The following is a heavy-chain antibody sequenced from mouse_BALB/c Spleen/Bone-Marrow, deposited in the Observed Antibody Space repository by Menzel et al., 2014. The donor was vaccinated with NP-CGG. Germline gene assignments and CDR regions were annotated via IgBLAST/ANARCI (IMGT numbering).Heavy chain of an antibody. Sequence: VQLKESGGGLVQPGGSLKLSCAASGFTFSSYTVSWVRQTPEKRLEWVAYISNGGGSTYYPDTVKGRFTISRDNAKNTLYPQMSSLKSEDTAMYYCARQLGLRWAMDYWGQGTSVTVSS. J-gene: IGHJ4*01. D-gene: IGHD3-1*01. V-gene: IGHV5-12-2*01. CDR3: ARQLGLRWAMDY. CDR2: ISNGGGST. CDR1: GFTFSSYT.